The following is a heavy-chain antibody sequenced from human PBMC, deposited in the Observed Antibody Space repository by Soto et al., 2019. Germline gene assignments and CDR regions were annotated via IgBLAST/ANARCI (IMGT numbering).Heavy chain of an antibody. D-gene: IGHD3-10*01. Sequence: GGSLRLSCAASGFTFSSYAMSWVRQAPGKGLEWVSAISGSGGSTYYADSVKGRFTISRDNSKNTLYLQMNSLRAEDTAVYYCAKRRVLLWFGELPDLDYWGQGTLVTVSS. V-gene: IGHV3-23*01. CDR1: GFTFSSYA. CDR2: ISGSGGST. CDR3: AKRRVLLWFGELPDLDY. J-gene: IGHJ4*02.